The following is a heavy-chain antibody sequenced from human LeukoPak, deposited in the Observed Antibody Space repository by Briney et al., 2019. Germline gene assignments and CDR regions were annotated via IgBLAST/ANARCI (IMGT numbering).Heavy chain of an antibody. Sequence: PSQTLSLTCAVSGDSIGRGSYYRGWIRQPAGKAPEWIGRIFNTGSTSYNPSLKSRVTISVDTSKNQFSLNLRSVTAADTAVYYCARDICGYNYGCFDSWGQGTLVTVSS. CDR2: IFNTGST. CDR1: GDSIGRGSYY. D-gene: IGHD5-18*01. CDR3: ARDICGYNYGCFDS. V-gene: IGHV4-61*02. J-gene: IGHJ4*02.